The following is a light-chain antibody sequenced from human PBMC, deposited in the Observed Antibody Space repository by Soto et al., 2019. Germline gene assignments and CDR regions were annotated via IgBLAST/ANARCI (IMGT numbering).Light chain of an antibody. V-gene: IGKV1-5*03. CDR2: KAS. CDR1: QSISSW. CDR3: QQYNSYPNT. J-gene: IGKJ5*01. Sequence: DIQMTQSPSSVSASVGDRVTITCRASQSISSWLAWYQQKPGKAPKLLIYKASSLESGVPSRFSGSGSGTEFTLTISSLQPDDFATYYCQQYNSYPNTFGQGTRLEIK.